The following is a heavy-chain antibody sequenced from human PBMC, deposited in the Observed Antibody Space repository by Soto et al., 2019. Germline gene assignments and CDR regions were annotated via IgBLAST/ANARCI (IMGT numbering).Heavy chain of an antibody. CDR1: GFTFSSYG. J-gene: IGHJ4*02. V-gene: IGHV3-30*18. D-gene: IGHD3-22*01. CDR2: ISYDGSNK. Sequence: GGSLRLSCAASGFTFSSYGMHWVRQAPGKGLEWVAVISYDGSNKYYADSVKGRFTISRDNSKNTLYLQMNSLRAEDTAVYYCAKWAGYYYDSSGYTFDYWGQGTLVTVSS. CDR3: AKWAGYYYDSSGYTFDY.